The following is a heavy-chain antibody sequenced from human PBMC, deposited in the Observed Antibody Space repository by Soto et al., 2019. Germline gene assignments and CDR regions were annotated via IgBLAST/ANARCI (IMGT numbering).Heavy chain of an antibody. D-gene: IGHD6-19*01. Sequence: QVQLQESGPGLVKPSETLSLNCTVSGGPISSYYWSWIRQSPGKGLEWIGYIYYSGSTNYNPSLKSRVTISVDTFKNQFSLELSSVTAADTAVYYCARGSSGWPPRLDCWGQGTLVNVSS. CDR3: ARGSSGWPPRLDC. CDR2: IYYSGST. CDR1: GGPISSYY. V-gene: IGHV4-59*01. J-gene: IGHJ4*02.